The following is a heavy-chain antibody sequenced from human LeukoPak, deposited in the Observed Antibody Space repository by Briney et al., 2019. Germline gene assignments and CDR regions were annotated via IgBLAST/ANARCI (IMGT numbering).Heavy chain of an antibody. CDR2: IYHTGRT. Sequence: SETLSLTCAVSGDSMTSNNWWSWVRQPPGKGLEWIGDIYHTGRTNYNPSLKSRVTISVDKSKKQFSLKLDSVTAADTAVYYCARGTEADGTFMFDFWGQGTLLTVSS. CDR3: ARGTEADGTFMFDF. V-gene: IGHV4-4*02. J-gene: IGHJ4*02. CDR1: GDSMTSNNW. D-gene: IGHD5-24*01.